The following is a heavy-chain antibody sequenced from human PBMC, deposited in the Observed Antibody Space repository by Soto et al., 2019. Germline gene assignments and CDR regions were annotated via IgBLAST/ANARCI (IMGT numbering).Heavy chain of an antibody. Sequence: PGGSLRLCCAASGFTVSSNYMSWVRQAPGKGLEWVSVIYSGGSTYYADSVKGRFTISRHNSKNTLYLQMNSLRAEDTAVYYCASSGDYGAFDIWGQGTMVTVSS. CDR3: ASSGDYGAFDI. J-gene: IGHJ3*02. D-gene: IGHD4-17*01. CDR2: IYSGGST. CDR1: GFTVSSNY. V-gene: IGHV3-53*04.